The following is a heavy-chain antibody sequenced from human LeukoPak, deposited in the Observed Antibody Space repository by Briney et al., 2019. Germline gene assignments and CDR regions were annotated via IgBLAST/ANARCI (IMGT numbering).Heavy chain of an antibody. CDR1: EFTFSNYW. J-gene: IGHJ3*02. V-gene: IGHV3-7*01. D-gene: IGHD3-3*01. CDR2: IKQDGSEK. Sequence: GGSLRLSCAASEFTFSNYWMSWVRQAPGKGLEWVANIKQDGSEKYYVDSVKGRFTISRDNSKNTLYLQMNSLRAEDTAVYYCAREYPHDFWSGYYTHDAFDIWGQGTMVTVSS. CDR3: AREYPHDFWSGYYTHDAFDI.